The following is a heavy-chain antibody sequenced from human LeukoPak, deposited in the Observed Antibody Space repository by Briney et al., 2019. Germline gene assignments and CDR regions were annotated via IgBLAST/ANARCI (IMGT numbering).Heavy chain of an antibody. V-gene: IGHV4-30-2*01. D-gene: IGHD2-2*01. J-gene: IGHJ3*02. CDR1: GGSISSGGYY. Sequence: SETLSLTCTVSGGSISSGGYYWSWIRQPPGKGLEWIGYIYHSGSTYYNPSLKSRVTISVDRSKNQFSLKLSSVTAADTAVYYCARDVTKYCSSTSCSMGAFDIWGQGTMVTVSS. CDR2: IYHSGST. CDR3: ARDVTKYCSSTSCSMGAFDI.